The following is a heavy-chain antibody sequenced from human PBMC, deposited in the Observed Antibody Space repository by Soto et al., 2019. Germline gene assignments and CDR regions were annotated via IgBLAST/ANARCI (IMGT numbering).Heavy chain of an antibody. CDR2: ISSSSSYI. Sequence: EVQLVESGGGLVKPGGSLRLSCAASGFTFSSYSMNWVRQAPGKGLEWVSSISSSSSYIYYADSVKGRFTISRDNAKNSLYLQMNSLRAEDTAVYHCARDTIVGALGYYYGMDVWGQGTTVTVSS. CDR1: GFTFSSYS. D-gene: IGHD1-26*01. CDR3: ARDTIVGALGYYYGMDV. J-gene: IGHJ6*02. V-gene: IGHV3-21*01.